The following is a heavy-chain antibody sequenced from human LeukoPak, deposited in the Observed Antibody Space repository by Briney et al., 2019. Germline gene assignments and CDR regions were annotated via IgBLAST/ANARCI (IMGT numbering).Heavy chain of an antibody. J-gene: IGHJ5*02. CDR2: INGDGGRP. CDR1: GFTFSNYG. D-gene: IGHD6-19*01. V-gene: IGHV3-23*01. CDR3: ARAPPRGAVASNRFFP. Sequence: PGGSLRLSCGVSGFTFSNYGMSWVRHAPGKGLEWVSSINGDGGRPYYADSVKGRFTISRDNSKNTLYLHMNNLRSEDTAVYYCARAPPRGAVASNRFFPWGQGTLVTVSS.